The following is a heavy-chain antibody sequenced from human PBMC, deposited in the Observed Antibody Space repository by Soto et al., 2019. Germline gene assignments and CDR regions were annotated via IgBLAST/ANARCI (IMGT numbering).Heavy chain of an antibody. D-gene: IGHD6-19*01. Sequence: QVTLKESGPVLVKPTETLTLRCTVSGLSITDSEMGVSWIRQPPGQPLEWLAHIDSSGEKSYRTFLKSRLAIPKDTTKSQIVLTMTNIDPAATATYYCARRHLAVAVSPWFDPWGQGIPVTVSS. CDR3: ARRHLAVAVSPWFDP. V-gene: IGHV2-26*01. CDR1: GLSITDSEMG. CDR2: IDSSGEK. J-gene: IGHJ5*02.